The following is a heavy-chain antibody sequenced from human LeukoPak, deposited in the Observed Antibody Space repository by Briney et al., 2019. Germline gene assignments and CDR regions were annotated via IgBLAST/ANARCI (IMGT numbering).Heavy chain of an antibody. Sequence: QSEGSLRLSCAASGFTFSSYAMHWVRQAPGKGLEWVAVISYDGSNKYYADSVKGRFTISRDNSKNTLYLQMNSLRAEDTAVYYCARDGGFKGFDPWGQGALVTVSS. CDR2: ISYDGSNK. V-gene: IGHV3-30-3*01. J-gene: IGHJ5*02. D-gene: IGHD3-16*01. CDR3: ARDGGFKGFDP. CDR1: GFTFSSYA.